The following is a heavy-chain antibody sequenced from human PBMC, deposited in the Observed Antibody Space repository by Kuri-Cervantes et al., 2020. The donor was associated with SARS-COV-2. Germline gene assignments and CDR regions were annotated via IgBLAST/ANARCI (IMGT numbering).Heavy chain of an antibody. D-gene: IGHD3-9*01. CDR2: ISYDGSNK. CDR3: ARDGYFDWLFQGDYFDY. V-gene: IGHV3-30*14. J-gene: IGHJ4*02. CDR1: GFTFSSYA. Sequence: GGSLRLSCAASGFTFSSYAMHWVRQAPGKGLEWVAVISYDGSNKYYADSVKGRFTISRDNSKNTLYFQMNSLRAEDTAVYYCARDGYFDWLFQGDYFDYWGQGTLVTVSS.